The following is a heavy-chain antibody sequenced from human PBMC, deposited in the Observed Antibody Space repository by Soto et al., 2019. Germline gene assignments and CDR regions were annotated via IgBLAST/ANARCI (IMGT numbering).Heavy chain of an antibody. CDR2: IWYDGSNK. J-gene: IGHJ6*04. CDR3: ARDLPHYYGSGRGGSYRYYYGMDV. D-gene: IGHD3-10*01. Sequence: GGALRLSCVASGFTFSSYGMHWVRQAPGKGLEWVAVIWYDGSNKYYADSVKVRFTISRDNSKNTMYLQMNSLRAEDTAVYYCARDLPHYYGSGRGGSYRYYYGMDVWGKGTTVTVSS. CDR1: GFTFSSYG. V-gene: IGHV3-33*01.